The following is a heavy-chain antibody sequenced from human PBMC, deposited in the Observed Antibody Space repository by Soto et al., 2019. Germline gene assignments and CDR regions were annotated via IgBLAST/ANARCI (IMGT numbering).Heavy chain of an antibody. CDR3: ARGLWFGDYFDY. D-gene: IGHD3-10*01. Sequence: SETLSLTCAVYGGSFSGYYWSWIRHPPGKGLEWIGEINHSGSTNYNPSLKSRVTISVDTSKNQFSLKLSSVTAADTAVYYCARGLWFGDYFDYWGQGTLVTVSS. V-gene: IGHV4-34*01. CDR2: INHSGST. CDR1: GGSFSGYY. J-gene: IGHJ4*02.